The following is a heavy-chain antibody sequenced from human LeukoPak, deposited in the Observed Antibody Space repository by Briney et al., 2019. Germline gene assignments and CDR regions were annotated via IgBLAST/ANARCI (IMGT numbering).Heavy chain of an antibody. Sequence: GGSLRLSCAASGFTFSSYGMSWVRQAPGKGLEWVSAISGSGGSTYYADSVKGRFTISRDNSKNTLYLQMNSLRAEDTAVYYCAKDAAHYYDSSGYYGAFDIWGQGTMVTVSS. CDR2: ISGSGGST. J-gene: IGHJ3*02. V-gene: IGHV3-23*01. CDR1: GFTFSSYG. D-gene: IGHD3-22*01. CDR3: AKDAAHYYDSSGYYGAFDI.